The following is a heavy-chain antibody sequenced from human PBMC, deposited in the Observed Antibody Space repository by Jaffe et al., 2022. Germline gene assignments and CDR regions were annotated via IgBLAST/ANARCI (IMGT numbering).Heavy chain of an antibody. Sequence: EVQLVESGGGLVKPGGSLRLSCAASGFSFGSNTMTWVRQAPGKGLEYVSSISSDSTITHYADSVNGRFTISRDNSKNSLYLQMNSLRAEDTAVYYCVRGDFRDYWGQGALVTVSS. D-gene: IGHD2-21*02. CDR3: VRGDFRDY. CDR2: ISSDSTIT. J-gene: IGHJ4*02. V-gene: IGHV3-21*02. CDR1: GFSFGSNT.